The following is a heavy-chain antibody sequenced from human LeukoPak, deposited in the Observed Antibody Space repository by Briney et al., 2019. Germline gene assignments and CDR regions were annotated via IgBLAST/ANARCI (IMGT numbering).Heavy chain of an antibody. J-gene: IGHJ3*01. V-gene: IGHV4-34*01. CDR3: ARGRANYYDSSGSARTFDV. D-gene: IGHD3-22*01. Sequence: SETLSLTCAVYGGSFSGYYWSWIRQPPGKGLEWIGEINHSGSTNYNPSLKSRVTISVDTSKNQFPLKLSSVTAADTAVYYCARGRANYYDSSGSARTFDVWGQGTMVTVSS. CDR1: GGSFSGYY. CDR2: INHSGST.